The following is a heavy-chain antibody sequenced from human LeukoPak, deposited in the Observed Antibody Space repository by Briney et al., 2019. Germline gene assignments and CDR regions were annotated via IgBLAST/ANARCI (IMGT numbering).Heavy chain of an antibody. D-gene: IGHD1-26*01. CDR3: TAQVVGDRHR. CDR2: IRSKANSYAT. CDR1: GFTFSGSG. Sequence: PGGSLRLSCAVSGFTFSGSGVHWVRQASGKGLEWVGRIRSKANSYATAYAASVKGRFTISRDDSKNTAYLQMNSLKTEETAVNYCTAQVVGDRHRWGQGTLVTVSS. V-gene: IGHV3-73*01. J-gene: IGHJ4*02.